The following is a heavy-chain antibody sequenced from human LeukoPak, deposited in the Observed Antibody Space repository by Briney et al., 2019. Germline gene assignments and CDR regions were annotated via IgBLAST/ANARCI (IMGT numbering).Heavy chain of an antibody. Sequence: SETLSLTCTVSRGSISSSGSYGGWIRQPRGEWREWIGCIYYSGNTYNPSLKSRVTISVDTSKNQFSLILTSVNAADTAVYYCARVMAARREDLNWFDPWGQGTLVTVSS. V-gene: IGHV4-39*07. CDR3: ARVMAARREDLNWFDP. D-gene: IGHD6-6*01. J-gene: IGHJ5*02. CDR2: IYYSGNT. CDR1: RGSISSSGSY.